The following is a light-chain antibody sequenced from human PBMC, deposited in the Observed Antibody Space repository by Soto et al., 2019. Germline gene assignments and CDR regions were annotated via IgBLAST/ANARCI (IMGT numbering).Light chain of an antibody. Sequence: EIVMTQSPSTLSVSPGARAPLSCRASLSVSSNLAWYQQKPGQAPRLLMYGASSRATGIPDMCRGSASGTEFTLTISRLEPEDFAVYFCQQYGDSPAITFGQGTRLEIK. CDR1: LSVSSN. CDR2: GAS. CDR3: QQYGDSPAIT. V-gene: IGKV3-20*01. J-gene: IGKJ5*01.